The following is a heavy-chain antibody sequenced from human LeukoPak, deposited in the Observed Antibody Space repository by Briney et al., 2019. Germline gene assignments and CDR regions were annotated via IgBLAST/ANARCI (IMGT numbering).Heavy chain of an antibody. D-gene: IGHD3-22*01. V-gene: IGHV3-11*01. CDR3: ARVQPHYYDSSGYPPDY. CDR2: ISSSGNTI. CDR1: GFTFSDYY. J-gene: IGHJ4*02. Sequence: GGSLRLSCAASGFTFSDYYMSWIRQAPGKGLEWVSYISSSGNTIFYADSVKGRFTLSRDNAKNSLYLQMISLRAEDTAVYYCARVQPHYYDSSGYPPDYWGQGTLVTVSS.